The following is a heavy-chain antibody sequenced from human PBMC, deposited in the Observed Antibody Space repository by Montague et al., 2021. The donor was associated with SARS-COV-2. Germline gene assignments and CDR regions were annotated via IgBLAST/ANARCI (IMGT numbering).Heavy chain of an antibody. CDR2: SSGSDGGT. J-gene: IGHJ6*02. CDR1: GFTFSNSA. Sequence: SLRLSCAASGFTFSNSAMNWVHQAPGKGLEWVSGSSGSDGGTHYADSVKGRFTISRDNSKNVLYLQMNSLRAEDTALYYCEKDSYYYGLGYGMDVWGQGTTVTVSS. CDR3: EKDSYYYGLGYGMDV. V-gene: IGHV3-23*01. D-gene: IGHD3-10*01.